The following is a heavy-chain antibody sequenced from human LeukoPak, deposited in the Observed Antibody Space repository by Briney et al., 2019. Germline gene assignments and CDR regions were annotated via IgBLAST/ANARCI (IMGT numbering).Heavy chain of an antibody. J-gene: IGHJ6*04. V-gene: IGHV1-2*02. CDR1: GYTFTGYY. CDR3: ARDQMDV. Sequence: GGSLRLSCAASGYTFTGYYMHWVRQAPGQGLEWMGWINPNSGGTNYAQKFQGRVTMTRDTSISTAYMELSRLRSDDTAVYYCARDQMDVWGKGTTVTVSS. CDR2: INPNSGGT.